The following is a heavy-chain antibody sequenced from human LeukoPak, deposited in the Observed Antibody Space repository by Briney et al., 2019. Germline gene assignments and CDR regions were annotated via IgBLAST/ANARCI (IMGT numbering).Heavy chain of an antibody. CDR3: ARSRPSSHIVVVVGASRVAFGI. CDR1: GFTFSSYS. Sequence: GGSLRLSCAASGFTFSSYSMNWVRRAPGKGLEWVSYISSSSSAIYYADSVKGRFTISRDNAKNSLYLQMNSLRAEDTAVYYCARSRPSSHIVVVVGASRVAFGIWGQGTMVTVSS. D-gene: IGHD2-21*01. CDR2: ISSSSSAI. V-gene: IGHV3-48*04. J-gene: IGHJ3*02.